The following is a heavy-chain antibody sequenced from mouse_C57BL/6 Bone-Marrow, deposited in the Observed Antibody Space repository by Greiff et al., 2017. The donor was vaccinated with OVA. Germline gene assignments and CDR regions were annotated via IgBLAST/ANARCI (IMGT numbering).Heavy chain of an antibody. V-gene: IGHV1-82*01. Sequence: VQLQQPGAELVKPGASVKISCKASGYAFSSSWMNWVKQRPGKGLEWIGRIYPGDGDPNYNGKFKGKATLTADTSSSTAYMQLSSLTSEDSAVYFWASTTTVVATDYWGQGTTHTVSS. D-gene: IGHD1-1*01. CDR1: GYAFSSSW. CDR3: ASTTTVVATDY. J-gene: IGHJ2*01. CDR2: IYPGDGDP.